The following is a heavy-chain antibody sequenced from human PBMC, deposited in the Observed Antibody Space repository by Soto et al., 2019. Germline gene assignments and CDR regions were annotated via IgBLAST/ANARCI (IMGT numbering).Heavy chain of an antibody. D-gene: IGHD5-18*01. J-gene: IGHJ6*02. CDR1: GGSISSSSYY. CDR2: IYYSGST. CDR3: ARRVTAMDNYGMDV. V-gene: IGHV4-39*01. Sequence: PSETLSLTCTVSGGSISSSSYYWGWIRQPPGKGLEWIGSIYYSGSTYYNPSLKSRVTISVDTSKNQFSLKLSSVTAADTAVYYCARRVTAMDNYGMDVWGQGTTVTVSS.